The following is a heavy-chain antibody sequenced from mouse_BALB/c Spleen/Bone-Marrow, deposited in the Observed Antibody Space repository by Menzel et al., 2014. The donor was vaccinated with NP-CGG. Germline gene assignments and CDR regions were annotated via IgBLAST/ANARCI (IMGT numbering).Heavy chain of an antibody. V-gene: IGHV5-17*02. CDR3: ARSGYGDYYAMDH. J-gene: IGHJ4*01. CDR1: GFTFSSFG. Sequence: EVKLVESGGGLVQPGGSRKLSCAASGFTFSSFGIHWVRQAPEKGLEWVAYISSGSSTIYYADTVKGRFTISRDNPKNTLFLQMTSLRSEDTAMYYCARSGYGDYYAMDHWGQGTSVTVSS. CDR2: ISSGSSTI. D-gene: IGHD2-10*02.